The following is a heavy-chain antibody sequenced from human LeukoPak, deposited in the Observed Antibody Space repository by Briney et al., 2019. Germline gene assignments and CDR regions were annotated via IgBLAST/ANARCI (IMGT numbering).Heavy chain of an antibody. Sequence: GGSLRLSCAASGFTVSRNYMSWVRQAPGKGLEWVSGIYSGGSTHYEDSVKGRFTITRDNSNNTLYLQMNSLRAEDTAVYYSAKVGTYDFWNDHDYWGQGTLVTVSS. CDR3: AKVGTYDFWNDHDY. CDR1: GFTVSRNY. CDR2: IYSGGST. D-gene: IGHD3-3*01. V-gene: IGHV3-66*02. J-gene: IGHJ4*02.